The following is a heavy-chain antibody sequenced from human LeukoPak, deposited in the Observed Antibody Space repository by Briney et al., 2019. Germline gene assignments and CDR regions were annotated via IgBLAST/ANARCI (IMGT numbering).Heavy chain of an antibody. Sequence: GGSLRLSCAASGFTFDDYAMHWVRQAPGKGLEWVSGISWRSGSIVYADSVKGRFAISRDNAKNSLYLQMNSLRAEDTAVYYCARARGYYDSSGYYYVFYFDYWGQGTLVTVSS. CDR1: GFTFDDYA. J-gene: IGHJ4*02. V-gene: IGHV3-9*01. CDR3: ARARGYYDSSGYYYVFYFDY. CDR2: ISWRSGSI. D-gene: IGHD3-22*01.